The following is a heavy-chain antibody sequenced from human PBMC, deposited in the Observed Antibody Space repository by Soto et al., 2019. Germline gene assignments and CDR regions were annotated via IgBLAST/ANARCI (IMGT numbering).Heavy chain of an antibody. CDR2: IYYSGST. J-gene: IGHJ3*02. CDR1: GGSISSGDYY. D-gene: IGHD3-22*01. V-gene: IGHV4-30-4*01. Sequence: PSETLSLTCTVSGGSISSGDYYWSWIRQPPGKGLEWIGYIYYSGSTYYNPSLKSRVTISVDTSKNQFSLKLSSVTAADTAVYYCARSHEVVTRRGHAFDIWGQGTMVT. CDR3: ARSHEVVTRRGHAFDI.